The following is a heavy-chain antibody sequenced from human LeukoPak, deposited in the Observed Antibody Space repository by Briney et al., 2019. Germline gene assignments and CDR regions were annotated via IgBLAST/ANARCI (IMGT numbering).Heavy chain of an antibody. CDR2: ISSSSSYI. CDR3: ASSGWYYFDY. Sequence: GGSLRLSCAASGFTFSSYSMNWVRQAPGKGLEWASSISSSSSYIYYADSVKGRFTISRDNAKNSLYLQMNSLRAEDTAVYYCASSGWYYFDYWGQGTLVTVSS. V-gene: IGHV3-21*01. J-gene: IGHJ4*02. D-gene: IGHD6-19*01. CDR1: GFTFSSYS.